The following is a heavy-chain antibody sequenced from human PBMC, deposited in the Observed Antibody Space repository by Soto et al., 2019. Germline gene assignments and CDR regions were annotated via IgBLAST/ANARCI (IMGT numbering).Heavy chain of an antibody. D-gene: IGHD2-15*01. V-gene: IGHV3-53*01. J-gene: IGHJ4*02. CDR2: IYGGGST. CDR1: GFSVSSSY. CDR3: AREGPCDGCGGGTCDSGYFGC. Sequence: PGGSLRLSCVASGFSVSSSYMSWVRQAPGKGLEWVSVIYGGGSTYYADSVKGRFTISRDKSKSTLDLQMDSLRAEDTAVYYCAREGPCDGCGGGTCDSGYFGCWGQGTLVTVSS.